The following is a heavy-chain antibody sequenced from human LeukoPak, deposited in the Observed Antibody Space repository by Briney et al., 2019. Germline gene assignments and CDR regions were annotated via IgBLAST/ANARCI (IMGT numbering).Heavy chain of an antibody. CDR1: GGSISSYY. J-gene: IGHJ4*02. Sequence: TWETLSLTCTVSGGSISSYYWSWIPQPAGKGLEWIGRIYTSGSTNYNPSLKSRVTMSVDTSKNQFSPKLSSVTAAGTVVHCGARLSLIHSAMVDYWGQGTLVTVSS. CDR2: IYTSGST. CDR3: ARLSLIHSAMVDY. V-gene: IGHV4-4*07. D-gene: IGHD5-18*01.